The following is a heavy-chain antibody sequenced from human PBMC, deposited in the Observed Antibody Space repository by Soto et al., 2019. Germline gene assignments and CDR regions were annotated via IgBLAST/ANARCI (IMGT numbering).Heavy chain of an antibody. Sequence: GASVQVSCKASGYTLDNYGGNWVRQATEHGLEWMGRISAYNYNTNYAQKLQGRVTMTTDTSTSTAYMELRSLRSDDTAVYYCARDTNDYYDSSGYVGAFDIWGQGTMVTVSS. CDR2: ISAYNYNT. J-gene: IGHJ3*02. V-gene: IGHV1-18*01. CDR3: ARDTNDYYDSSGYVGAFDI. CDR1: GYTLDNYG. D-gene: IGHD3-22*01.